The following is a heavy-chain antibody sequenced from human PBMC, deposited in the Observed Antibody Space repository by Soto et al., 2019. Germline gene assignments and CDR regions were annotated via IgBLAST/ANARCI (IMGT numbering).Heavy chain of an antibody. V-gene: IGHV3-23*01. D-gene: IGHD3-16*01. J-gene: IGHJ4*02. CDR3: AKDISFETSAYNY. CDR1: GFTFSTYG. Sequence: EVQLLESGGGLVQPGGSLRLSCTASGFTFSTYGMSWVRQAPGKGLEWVSSLSGDGTTTYYIDSVKGLFTISRDNSRNTLSLQMNSLRTEDTAIYYCAKDISFETSAYNYWGQGILVAVSS. CDR2: LSGDGTTT.